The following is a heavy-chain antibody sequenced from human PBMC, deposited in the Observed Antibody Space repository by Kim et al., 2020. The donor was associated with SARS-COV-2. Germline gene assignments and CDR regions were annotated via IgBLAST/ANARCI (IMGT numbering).Heavy chain of an antibody. CDR3: AQLVTFDY. CDR2: TI. V-gene: IGHV3-48*02. Sequence: TISYGDSVRGRFTVSRDNAKNSLYLQMNSLTDEDTAVYYCAQLVTFDYWGQGTLVTVSS. J-gene: IGHJ4*02. D-gene: IGHD5-18*01.